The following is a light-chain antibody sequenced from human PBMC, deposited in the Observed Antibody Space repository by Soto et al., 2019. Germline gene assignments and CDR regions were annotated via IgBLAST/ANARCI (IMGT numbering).Light chain of an antibody. Sequence: EIVCSQSPCTLSLSPGDRATLSCRASESVSSSYLAWYQQKPGQAPRLLIYGASTRATGIPDRFSGSGSGTDFTLTISRLEPEDFAVYYCQQCGSSPITFGQGTRLEIK. V-gene: IGKV3-20*01. CDR2: GAS. CDR3: QQCGSSPIT. J-gene: IGKJ5*01. CDR1: ESVSSSY.